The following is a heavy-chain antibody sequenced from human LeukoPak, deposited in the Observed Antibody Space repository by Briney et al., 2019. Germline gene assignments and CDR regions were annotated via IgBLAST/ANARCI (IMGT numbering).Heavy chain of an antibody. Sequence: SQTLSLTCTVPGGSISSGSYYWSWIRQPAGKGLEWIGRIYTSGSTNYNPSLKSRVTISVDTSKNQFSLKLSSVTAADTAVYYCARGRVYYDILTGYYDYWGQGTLVTVSS. V-gene: IGHV4-61*02. CDR3: ARGRVYYDILTGYYDY. D-gene: IGHD3-9*01. J-gene: IGHJ4*02. CDR1: GGSISSGSYY. CDR2: IYTSGST.